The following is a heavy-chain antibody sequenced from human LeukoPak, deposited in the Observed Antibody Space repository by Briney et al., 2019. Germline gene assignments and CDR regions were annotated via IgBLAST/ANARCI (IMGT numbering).Heavy chain of an antibody. V-gene: IGHV1-2*06. CDR1: GYTFTGYY. CDR3: ARGPYCSGGSCSRYFQH. CDR2: INPNSGGT. Sequence: ASVKVSCKASGYTFTGYYMHWLRQAPGQGLEWMGRINPNSGGTNYAQKFQGRVTMTRDTSISTAYMELSRLRSDDTAVYYCARGPYCSGGSCSRYFQHWGQGTLVTVSS. D-gene: IGHD2-15*01. J-gene: IGHJ1*01.